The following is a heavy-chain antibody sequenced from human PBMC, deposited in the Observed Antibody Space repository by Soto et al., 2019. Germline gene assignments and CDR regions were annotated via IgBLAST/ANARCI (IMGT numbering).Heavy chain of an antibody. CDR3: ARVWGGGATKEGPYQDFDD. V-gene: IGHV1-46*01. D-gene: IGHD1-26*01. Sequence: GASVKVSCKASGYTFTSYYMHWVRQAPGQGLEWMGIINPSGGSTSYAQKFQGRVTMTRDTSTSTVYMELSSLRSEDTAVYYCARVWGGGATKEGPYQDFDDWGQGTLVTVAS. J-gene: IGHJ4*02. CDR1: GYTFTSYY. CDR2: INPSGGST.